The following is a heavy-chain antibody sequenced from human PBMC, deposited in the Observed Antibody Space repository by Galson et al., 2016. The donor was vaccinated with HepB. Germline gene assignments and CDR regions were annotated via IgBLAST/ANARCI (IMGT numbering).Heavy chain of an antibody. CDR1: GDSISSSSYY. CDR3: ARDRRVYYDSSGYHA. CDR2: IYYTGST. Sequence: VSGDSISSSSYYWGWIRQPPGKGLEWIGTIYYTGSTYYNPSLKSRLTISLDTPKNQFSLNLSSVTAADTAVYYCARDRRVYYDSSGYHAWGQGTLVTVSS. V-gene: IGHV4-39*07. D-gene: IGHD3-22*01. J-gene: IGHJ4*02.